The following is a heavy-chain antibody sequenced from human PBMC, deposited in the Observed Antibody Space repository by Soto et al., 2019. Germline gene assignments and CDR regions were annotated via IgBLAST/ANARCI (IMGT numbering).Heavy chain of an antibody. J-gene: IGHJ4*02. V-gene: IGHV3-23*01. CDR2: ITCIGGST. CDR3: AQDPLAAAGRRGFDY. D-gene: IGHD6-13*01. CDR1: GFTFSSYA. Sequence: EVQLLESGGGLVQPGGSLRLSCAASGFTFSSYAMSWVRQASGKGLEWVSAITCIGGSTYYAGPVKGRFTISSDNSKTTLYLQRNSLRAEDTGVYYGAQDPLAAAGRRGFDYLGQGTLVTVSS.